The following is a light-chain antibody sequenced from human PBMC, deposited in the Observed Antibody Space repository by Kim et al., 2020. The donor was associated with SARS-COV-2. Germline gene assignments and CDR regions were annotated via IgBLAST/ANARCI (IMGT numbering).Light chain of an antibody. V-gene: IGLV2-14*04. CDR2: DVS. Sequence: QSTTISCTGTSSDIGAYKFVSWYQQQPGKVPKLIIYDVSDRPSGVSDRFSGSKSGNTASLTISGLQAEDEAYYYCLSYSRSSALVFGGGTQLTVL. CDR3: LSYSRSSALV. CDR1: SSDIGAYKF. J-gene: IGLJ2*01.